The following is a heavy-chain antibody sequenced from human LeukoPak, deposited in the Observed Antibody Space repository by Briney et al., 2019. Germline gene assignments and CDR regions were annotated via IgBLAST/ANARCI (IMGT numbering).Heavy chain of an antibody. D-gene: IGHD3-10*01. CDR2: IYYSGST. CDR3: ARQGSGSYNPADY. Sequence: SETLSLTCTVSGGSISSSSYYWGWIRQPPGKGLEWIGSIYYSGSTYYNPSLKSRVTISVDTSKNQFSLKLSSVTAADTAVYYCARQGSGSYNPADYWGQGTLVTVSS. CDR1: GGSISSSSYY. V-gene: IGHV4-39*01. J-gene: IGHJ4*02.